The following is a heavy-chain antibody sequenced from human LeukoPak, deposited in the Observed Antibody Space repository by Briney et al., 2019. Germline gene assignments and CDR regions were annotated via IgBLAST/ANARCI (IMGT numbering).Heavy chain of an antibody. Sequence: SETLSLTCTVSGGSISSSSYYWGWIRQPPGKGLEWIGSIYYSGSTYYNPSLKSRVTISVDTSKNQFSLKLSSVTAADTAVYYCARRLRWLVGFDYWGQGTLVTVSS. J-gene: IGHJ4*02. CDR3: ARRLRWLVGFDY. CDR2: IYYSGST. V-gene: IGHV4-39*07. D-gene: IGHD6-19*01. CDR1: GGSISSSSYY.